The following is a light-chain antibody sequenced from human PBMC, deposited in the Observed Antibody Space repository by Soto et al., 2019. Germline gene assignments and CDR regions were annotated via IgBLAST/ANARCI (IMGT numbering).Light chain of an antibody. CDR1: QSVSSIY. J-gene: IGKJ4*01. Sequence: EIVLTQSPGTLSLSPGERATLSCRASQSVSSIYFAWYQQKSGHAPRLLIYGASTRATGISDRFSGSGSGTEFTLTISRLEPDDFAVYYCQQYGTSPLTFVGGTKVEIK. CDR3: QQYGTSPLT. V-gene: IGKV3-20*01. CDR2: GAS.